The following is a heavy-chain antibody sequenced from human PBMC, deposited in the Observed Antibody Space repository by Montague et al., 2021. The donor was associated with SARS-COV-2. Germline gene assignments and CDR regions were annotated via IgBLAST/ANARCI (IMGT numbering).Heavy chain of an antibody. V-gene: IGHV4-39*01. CDR1: GVSISSSSYD. CDR3: ARRLDYWDSSGQRRHFDY. J-gene: IGHJ4*02. CDR2: ISYHGNT. Sequence: SETLSLTCTVSGVSISSSSYDWGWIRRPPGKGLEWIGHISYHGNTNYNPSLKSRVTISIDTSRNQFSLKVSSVTATDTAIYYCARRLDYWDSSGQRRHFDYRGQGTLGTVSS. D-gene: IGHD3-22*01.